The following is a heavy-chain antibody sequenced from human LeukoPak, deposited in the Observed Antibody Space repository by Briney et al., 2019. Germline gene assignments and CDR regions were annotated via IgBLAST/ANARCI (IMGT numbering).Heavy chain of an antibody. Sequence: GGSLRLSCAASGFTFSSYGIHWVRQAPGKGLEWVAVISYDGSNKYYADSVKGRFTISRDNSKNTLYLQMNSLRAEDTAVYYCAKTGCGDYVSIDWFDPWGQGTLVTVSS. V-gene: IGHV3-30*18. J-gene: IGHJ5*02. CDR2: ISYDGSNK. D-gene: IGHD4-17*01. CDR3: AKTGCGDYVSIDWFDP. CDR1: GFTFSSYG.